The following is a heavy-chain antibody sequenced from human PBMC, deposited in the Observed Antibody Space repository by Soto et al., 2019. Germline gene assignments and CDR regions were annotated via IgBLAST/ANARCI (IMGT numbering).Heavy chain of an antibody. CDR1: GGTFSSYA. CDR2: IIPIFGTA. V-gene: IGHV1-69*06. CDR3: ARGYSSSWIFGY. Sequence: GASVKVSCKASGGTFSSYAISWVRQAPGQGLEWMGGIIPIFGTANYAQKFQGRVTITADKSTSTAYMELSSLRSEDTAVYYCARGYSSSWIFGYWGQGTLVTVSS. J-gene: IGHJ4*02. D-gene: IGHD6-6*01.